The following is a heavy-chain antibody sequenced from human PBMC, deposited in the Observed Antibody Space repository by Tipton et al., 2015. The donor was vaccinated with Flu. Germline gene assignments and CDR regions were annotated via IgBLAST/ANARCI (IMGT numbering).Heavy chain of an antibody. J-gene: IGHJ4*02. D-gene: IGHD6-6*01. CDR3: ARDGGYSSSSYPFDY. CDR2: IYYSGST. CDR1: GGSISSGGYY. Sequence: TLSLTCTVSGGSISSGGYYWSWIRQHPGKGLEWIGYIYYSGSTYYNPSLKSRVTISVDTSKNQFSLKLSSVTAADTAVYYCARDGGYSSSSYPFDYWGQGTLVTVSS. V-gene: IGHV4-31*03.